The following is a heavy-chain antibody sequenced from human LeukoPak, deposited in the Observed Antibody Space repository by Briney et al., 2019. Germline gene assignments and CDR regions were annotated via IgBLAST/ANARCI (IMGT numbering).Heavy chain of an antibody. J-gene: IGHJ6*03. D-gene: IGHD4-17*01. Sequence: GGSLRLSCATSGFSFSTYNMNWVRQAPGKGLEWVSSVSSSSSYIYYSDSVKGRFTISRDNAKNSLNLQMNSLRPEDTAVYYCARGDSTVTTRTSRRGYYYYYYMDVWGKGTTVTVSS. CDR1: GFSFSTYN. CDR2: VSSSSSYI. V-gene: IGHV3-21*01. CDR3: ARGDSTVTTRTSRRGYYYYYYMDV.